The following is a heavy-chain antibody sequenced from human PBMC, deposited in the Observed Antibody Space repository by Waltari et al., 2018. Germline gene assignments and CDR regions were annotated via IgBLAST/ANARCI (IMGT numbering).Heavy chain of an antibody. CDR2: ISHDGSNK. D-gene: IGHD5-12*01. CDR1: GFLFGNCN. Sequence: QFQLVESGGGVVQPGRSLRLSCAASGFLFGNCNMHWVRQTPGQGLQWVAAISHDGSNKDYADSVKSRFTVSRDSSNNTLYLQINSLRADDTGIYFCVKYSGFDYFFDYWGQGTLVTVSS. J-gene: IGHJ4*02. V-gene: IGHV3-30*18. CDR3: VKYSGFDYFFDY.